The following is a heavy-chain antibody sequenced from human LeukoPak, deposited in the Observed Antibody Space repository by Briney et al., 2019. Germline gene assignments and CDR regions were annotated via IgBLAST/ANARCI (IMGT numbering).Heavy chain of an antibody. V-gene: IGHV1-3*04. D-gene: IGHD3-22*01. CDR2: INTGNGNT. Sequence: ASVKVSCKTSGYTFANYGMHWVRQAPRQSLEWMGWINTGNGNTKSSQKFQDRVALTRDTSASTAYMELNNLSSEDTAVYYCARVPLSDSSGHYYPHWGQGTLVTVSS. CDR1: GYTFANYG. J-gene: IGHJ1*01. CDR3: ARVPLSDSSGHYYPH.